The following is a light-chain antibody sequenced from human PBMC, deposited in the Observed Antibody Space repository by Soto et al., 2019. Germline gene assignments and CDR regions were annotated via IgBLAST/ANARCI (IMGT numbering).Light chain of an antibody. Sequence: EIVMAHSPGTLSVSQVQGSALSFRASQSTSSDLARYRQNPGQAPRLLIYDASPRATGIPARFSGSGSGTEFTLTISSLQSEDFAVYYCQQYNNWPTFGQGTKVDIK. J-gene: IGKJ1*01. CDR3: QQYNNWPT. CDR1: QSTSSD. V-gene: IGKV3-15*01. CDR2: DAS.